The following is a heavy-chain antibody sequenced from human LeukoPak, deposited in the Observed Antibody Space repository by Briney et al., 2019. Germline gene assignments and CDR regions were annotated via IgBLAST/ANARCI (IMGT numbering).Heavy chain of an antibody. CDR2: IRRKVSGATT. CDR3: TRNIYCSGGSCSYYFDY. J-gene: IGHJ4*02. D-gene: IGHD2-15*01. CDR1: GFTFGDYA. Sequence: GSLRLSCTVSGFTFGDYAMGWVRQAPGKGLEWVGLIRRKVSGATTEYAASVKGRFTISRDDSKSIAYLQMYSLKTEDTAMYYCTRNIYCSGGSCSYYFDYWGQGTLVTVSS. V-gene: IGHV3-49*04.